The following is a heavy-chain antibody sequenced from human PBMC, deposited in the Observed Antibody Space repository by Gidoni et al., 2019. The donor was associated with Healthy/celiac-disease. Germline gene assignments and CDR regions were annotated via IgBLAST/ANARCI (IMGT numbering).Heavy chain of an antibody. CDR3: ARDVGGSSGWSPPDP. Sequence: QVQLVQSGAEVKKPGASVQVSCKASGYTLTGYYMPWVLQAPGQGLGWMGWINPNSGGTNYAQKFQGRVTMTRDTSISTAYMELSRLRSDDTAVYYCARDVGGSSGWSPPDPWGQGTLVTVSS. V-gene: IGHV1-2*02. D-gene: IGHD6-19*01. CDR1: GYTLTGYY. J-gene: IGHJ5*02. CDR2: INPNSGGT.